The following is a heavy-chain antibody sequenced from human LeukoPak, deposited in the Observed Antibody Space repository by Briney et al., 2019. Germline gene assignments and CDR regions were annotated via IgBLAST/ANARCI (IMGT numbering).Heavy chain of an antibody. CDR1: GYTFTSYD. D-gene: IGHD3-9*01. Sequence: ASVKVSCKASGYTFTSYDINWVRQATGQGLEWMGWMNPNSGNTGYAQKFQGRVTMTRNTSMSTAYMELSSLRSEDTAVYYCARSMRFSYYDILTGYYGETDYYYYGMDVWGQGTTVTVSS. CDR3: ARSMRFSYYDILTGYYGETDYYYYGMDV. CDR2: MNPNSGNT. V-gene: IGHV1-8*01. J-gene: IGHJ6*02.